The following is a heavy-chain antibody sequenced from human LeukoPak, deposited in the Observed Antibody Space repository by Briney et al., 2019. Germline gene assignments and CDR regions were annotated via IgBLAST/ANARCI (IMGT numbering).Heavy chain of an antibody. Sequence: GGSLRLSCAASGFTFSGSWMAWVRQAPGKGLEWVANMNQDGSEKIYVDSVKGRFTISRDNAKNSLYLQMNSLRAEDTAVYYCARDSGYDCFDYWGQGTLVTVSS. D-gene: IGHD5-12*01. V-gene: IGHV3-7*01. CDR1: GFTFSGSW. CDR2: MNQDGSEK. J-gene: IGHJ4*02. CDR3: ARDSGYDCFDY.